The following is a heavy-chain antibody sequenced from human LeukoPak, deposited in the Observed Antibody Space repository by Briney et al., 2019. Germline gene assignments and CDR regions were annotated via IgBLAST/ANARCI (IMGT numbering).Heavy chain of an antibody. CDR2: IWYDGSNK. CDR3: ARDGDYGDYFDY. V-gene: IGHV3-33*01. Sequence: PGGSLRLSCAAPGFTFSSYGMHWVRQAPGKGLEWVAVIWYDGSNKYYADSVKGRFTISRDNSKNTLYLQMNSLRAEDTAVYYCARDGDYGDYFDYWGQGTLVTVSS. J-gene: IGHJ4*02. CDR1: GFTFSSYG. D-gene: IGHD4-17*01.